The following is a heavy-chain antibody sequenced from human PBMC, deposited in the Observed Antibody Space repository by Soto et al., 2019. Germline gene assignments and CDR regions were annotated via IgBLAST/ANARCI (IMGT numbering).Heavy chain of an antibody. CDR3: AREETAWPLAYGLDV. CDR2: IGRRSDI. Sequence: GGSLRLSCAASGFSFSTYSMHWVRQAPGKGLEWVSSIGRRSDIYYADSVKGRFTISRDNAKNSVSLQMNSLRDEDKAVYYCAREETAWPLAYGLDVWGQGTTVTVSS. J-gene: IGHJ6*02. CDR1: GFSFSTYS. D-gene: IGHD2-21*02. V-gene: IGHV3-21*01.